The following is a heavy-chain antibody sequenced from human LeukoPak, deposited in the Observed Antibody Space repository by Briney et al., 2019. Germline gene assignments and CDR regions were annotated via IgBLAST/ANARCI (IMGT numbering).Heavy chain of an antibody. V-gene: IGHV1-24*01. J-gene: IGHJ3*02. D-gene: IGHD3-10*01. Sequence: ASVKVSCKVSGYTLTELSMHWVRQARGKGLEWMGGFDPEDGETNYAQKFQGRVTMTEDTSTDTAYMELSSLRSEDTAVYYCATVNTMVRGDDAFDIWGQGTMVTVSS. CDR2: FDPEDGET. CDR1: GYTLTELS. CDR3: ATVNTMVRGDDAFDI.